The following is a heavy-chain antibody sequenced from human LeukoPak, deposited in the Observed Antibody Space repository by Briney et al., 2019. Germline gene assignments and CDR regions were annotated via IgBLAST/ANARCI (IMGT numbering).Heavy chain of an antibody. D-gene: IGHD3-10*01. Sequence: PGGSLRLSCAASGFTVSSNYMSWVRQAPGKGLEWVSVIYSGGSTYYADSVKGRFTISRDNSKSTLYLQMNSLRAEDTAVYYCARTEALLWFGAGYYFDYWGQGTLVTVSS. CDR3: ARTEALLWFGAGYYFDY. CDR2: IYSGGST. CDR1: GFTVSSNY. J-gene: IGHJ4*02. V-gene: IGHV3-66*01.